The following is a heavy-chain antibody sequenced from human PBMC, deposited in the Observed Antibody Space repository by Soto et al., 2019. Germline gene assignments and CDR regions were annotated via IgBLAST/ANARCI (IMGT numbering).Heavy chain of an antibody. Sequence: QLQLQESGPGLVKPSETLSLTCTVSGGSISSSSYYWVWIRQPPGKGLEWIGSIYYSGSTYYNPSLKSRVTISVDTSKNQFSLKLSSVTAADTAVYYCARIVVPAASYFHFDYWGQGTLVTVSS. D-gene: IGHD2-2*01. CDR2: IYYSGST. J-gene: IGHJ4*02. V-gene: IGHV4-39*01. CDR1: GGSISSSSYY. CDR3: ARIVVPAASYFHFDY.